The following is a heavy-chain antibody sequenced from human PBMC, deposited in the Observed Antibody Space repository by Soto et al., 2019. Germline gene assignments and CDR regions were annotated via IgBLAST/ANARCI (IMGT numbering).Heavy chain of an antibody. J-gene: IGHJ6*02. D-gene: IGHD4-4*01. Sequence: PGGSLRLSCAASGFTFSSDAMHWVRQAPGKGLEWVAVISYDGSNKYYADSVKGRFTISRDNSKNTLYLQMNSLRAEDTAVYYRAREKQKVTTFIYYYYYGMDVWGQGTTVPVS. V-gene: IGHV3-30-3*01. CDR3: AREKQKVTTFIYYYYYGMDV. CDR2: ISYDGSNK. CDR1: GFTFSSDA.